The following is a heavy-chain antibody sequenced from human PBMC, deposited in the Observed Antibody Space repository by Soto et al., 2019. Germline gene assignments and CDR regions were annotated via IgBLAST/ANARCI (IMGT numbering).Heavy chain of an antibody. J-gene: IGHJ3*02. CDR1: GGSISSYY. V-gene: IGHV4-59*01. D-gene: IGHD3-3*01. CDR2: IYYSGST. Sequence: SETLSLTCTVSGGSISSYYWSWIRQPPGKGLEWIGYIYYSGSTNYNPSLKSRVTISVDTSKNQFSLKLSSVTAADTAVYYCARGTGITIFGVPNLPDAFDIWGQGTMVTVSS. CDR3: ARGTGITIFGVPNLPDAFDI.